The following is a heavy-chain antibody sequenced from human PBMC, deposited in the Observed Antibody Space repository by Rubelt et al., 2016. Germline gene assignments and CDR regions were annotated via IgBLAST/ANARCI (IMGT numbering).Heavy chain of an antibody. CDR1: SGSVSSADHY. V-gene: IGHV4-39*07. CDR3: ARVPTTVTTYEPHDY. CDR2: IYYSGAT. D-gene: IGHD4-11*01. J-gene: IGHJ4*02. Sequence: QVQLQESGPELVKPSETLSLTCTVSSGSVSSADHYWGWIRQPPGKGLEWIGSIYYSGATHYNPSLKSRLTISVDMSRNQFSLNLRSVTAADTAVDYCARVPTTVTTYEPHDYWGRGTLVTVSS.